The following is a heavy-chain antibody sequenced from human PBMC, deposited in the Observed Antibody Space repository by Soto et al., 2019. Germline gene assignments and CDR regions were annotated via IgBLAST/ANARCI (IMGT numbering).Heavy chain of an antibody. CDR1: GYTFTSYG. CDR3: VRAKVLITPNWFDP. CDR2: ISTYNGNT. J-gene: IGHJ5*02. D-gene: IGHD3-16*01. V-gene: IGHV1-18*01. Sequence: QVQLVQSGGEVKKPGASVKVSCKASGYTFTSYGITWVRQAPGQGLEYLGWISTYNGNTDFAQKVQNRVTLTTDTSTSTAYMELRSLRPDDTAVYYCVRAKVLITPNWFDPWGQGTLVTVSS.